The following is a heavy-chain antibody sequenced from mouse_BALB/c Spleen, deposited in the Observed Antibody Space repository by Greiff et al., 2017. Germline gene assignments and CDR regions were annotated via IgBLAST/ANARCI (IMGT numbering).Heavy chain of an antibody. CDR3: GRDARGGGFAY. Sequence: EVKLMESGGGLVQPGGSLRLSCATSGFTFSDFYMEWVRQPPGKRLEWIAASRNKANDYTTEYSASVKGRFIVSRDTSQSILYLQMNALRAEDTAIYYCGRDARGGGFAYWGQGTLVTVSA. J-gene: IGHJ3*01. CDR2: SRNKANDYTT. CDR1: GFTFSDFY. V-gene: IGHV7-1*02.